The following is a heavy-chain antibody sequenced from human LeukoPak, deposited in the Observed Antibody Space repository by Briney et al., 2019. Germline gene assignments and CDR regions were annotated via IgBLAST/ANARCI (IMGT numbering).Heavy chain of an antibody. CDR1: GGSFSGYY. V-gene: IGHV4-34*01. D-gene: IGHD3-16*02. J-gene: IGHJ6*03. Sequence: SSETLSLTCAVYGGSFSGYYWGWIRQPPGKGLEWIGEINHSGSTNYNPSLKSRVTISVDTSKNQFSLKLSSVTAADTAVYYCARFGFWGSYRPKLGMDVWGKGTTVTVSS. CDR3: ARFGFWGSYRPKLGMDV. CDR2: INHSGST.